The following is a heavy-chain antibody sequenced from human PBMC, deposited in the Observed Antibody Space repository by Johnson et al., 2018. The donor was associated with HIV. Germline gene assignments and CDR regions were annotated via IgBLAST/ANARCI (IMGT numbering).Heavy chain of an antibody. CDR1: GFTFSSYA. J-gene: IGHJ3*02. V-gene: IGHV3-30*04. Sequence: QMQLVESGGGLVQPGGSLRLSCAASGFTFSSYAMHWVRQAPGKGLEWVAVISYDGSNKYYADSVKGRFTISRDNSMHTMYLQMNSLRAEDTAVYYCAGQVRAFDIWGQGTMVTVSS. CDR3: AGQVRAFDI. CDR2: ISYDGSNK. D-gene: IGHD6-19*01.